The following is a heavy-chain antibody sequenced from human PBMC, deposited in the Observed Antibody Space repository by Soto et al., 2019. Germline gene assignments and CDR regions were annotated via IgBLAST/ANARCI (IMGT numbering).Heavy chain of an antibody. CDR1: GFTFSSYS. CDR3: ARDDPVKLFDY. D-gene: IGHD4-17*01. Sequence: GGSLRLSCAASGFTFSSYSMNWVRQAPGKGLEWVSSISSSSSYIYYADSVKGRFTISRDNAKNSLYLQMNSLRAEDTAVYYCARDDPVKLFDYWGQGTLVTVSS. J-gene: IGHJ4*02. CDR2: ISSSSSYI. V-gene: IGHV3-21*01.